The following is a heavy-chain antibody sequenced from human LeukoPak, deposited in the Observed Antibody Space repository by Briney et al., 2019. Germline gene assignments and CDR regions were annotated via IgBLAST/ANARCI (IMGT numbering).Heavy chain of an antibody. J-gene: IGHJ4*02. CDR1: GGTFSSYA. Sequence: SVKVSCKASGGTFSSYAISWVRQAPGQGLEWMGGIIPIFGTANYAQKFQGRVTITADKSTSTAYMELSSLRSEDTAVYYCARNYGDYDPFDYWGQGTLVTVSS. CDR3: ARNYGDYDPFDY. CDR2: IIPIFGTA. D-gene: IGHD4-17*01. V-gene: IGHV1-69*06.